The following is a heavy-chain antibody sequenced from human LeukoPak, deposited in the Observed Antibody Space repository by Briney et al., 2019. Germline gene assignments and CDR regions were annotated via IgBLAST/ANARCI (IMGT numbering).Heavy chain of an antibody. CDR2: ISGSGHRT. J-gene: IGHJ4*02. V-gene: IGHV3-23*01. CDR1: GFTFSSYG. CDR3: ARDSSTMVRGVTAN. D-gene: IGHD3-10*01. Sequence: GGSLRLSCAASGFTFSSYGVSWVRQAPGKGLEWVSGISGSGHRTYYADSVKGRFTISRDNSKNTLYLQMNNLRAEDTAVYYCARDSSTMVRGVTANWGQGTLVTVSS.